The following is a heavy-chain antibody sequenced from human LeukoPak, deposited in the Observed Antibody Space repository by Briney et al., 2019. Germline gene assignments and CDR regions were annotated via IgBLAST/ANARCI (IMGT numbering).Heavy chain of an antibody. V-gene: IGHV1-2*02. D-gene: IGHD6-6*01. J-gene: IGHJ6*02. CDR1: GYTFTGYY. CDR2: INPNSGGT. Sequence: ASVKVSCKASGYTFTGYYMHWVRQAPGQGLEWMGWINPNSGGTNYAQKFQGRVTMTRDTSISTAYMELSRLRSDDTAVYYCAHLSIAARRGKYDNYYYGMDVWGQGTTVTVSS. CDR3: AHLSIAARRGKYDNYYYGMDV.